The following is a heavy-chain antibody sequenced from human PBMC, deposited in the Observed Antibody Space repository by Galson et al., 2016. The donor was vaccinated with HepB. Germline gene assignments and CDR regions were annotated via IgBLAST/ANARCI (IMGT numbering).Heavy chain of an antibody. Sequence: SLRLSCAASGFTFSSYSTHWVRQAPGKGLEWVSRTTGTNTYTYYADSVKGRFTISRDNAKNSLYLQMNSLRAEDTAVYYCARDKSVFGAIDYWGQGTLVTVSS. D-gene: IGHD3-10*01. V-gene: IGHV3-21*01. CDR1: GFTFSSYS. CDR2: TTGTNTYT. CDR3: ARDKSVFGAIDY. J-gene: IGHJ4*02.